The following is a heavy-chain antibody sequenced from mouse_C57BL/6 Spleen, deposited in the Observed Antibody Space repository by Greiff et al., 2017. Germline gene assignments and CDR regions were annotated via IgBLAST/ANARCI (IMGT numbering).Heavy chain of an antibody. V-gene: IGHV2-2*01. CDR1: GFSLTSYG. D-gene: IGHD1-1*01. J-gene: IGHJ1*03. CDR2: IWSGGST. Sequence: VQGVESGPGLVQPSQSLSITCTVSGFSLTSYGVHWVRQSPGKGLEWLGVIWSGGSTDYNAAFISRLSISKDNSKSQVFFKMNSLQADDTAIYYCARKGYGSREGYFDVWGTGTTVTVSS. CDR3: ARKGYGSREGYFDV.